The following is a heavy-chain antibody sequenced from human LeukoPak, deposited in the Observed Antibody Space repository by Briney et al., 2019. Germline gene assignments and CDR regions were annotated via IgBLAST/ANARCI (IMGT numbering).Heavy chain of an antibody. V-gene: IGHV3-48*03. CDR3: ARDGSGYSSGWYLVY. CDR2: ISSSGSTI. D-gene: IGHD6-19*01. J-gene: IGHJ4*02. CDR1: GFTFSSYE. Sequence: PGGSLRLSCAASGFTFSSYEMNWVRQAPGKGLEWVSYISSSGSTIYYADSVKGRFTISRDNAKNSLYLQMNSLRAEDTAVYYCARDGSGYSSGWYLVYWGQGTLVTVSS.